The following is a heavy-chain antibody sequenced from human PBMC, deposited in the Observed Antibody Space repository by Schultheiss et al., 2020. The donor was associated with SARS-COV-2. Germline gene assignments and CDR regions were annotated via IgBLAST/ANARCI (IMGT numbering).Heavy chain of an antibody. V-gene: IGHV3-21*04. D-gene: IGHD3-10*01. CDR1: GFTFSSYS. CDR3: AKALYYYGMDV. J-gene: IGHJ6*02. Sequence: GGSLRLSCAASGFTFSSYSMNWVRQAPGKGLEWVSSISSSSSYIYYADSVKGRFTISRDNAKNSLYLQMNSLRAEDTALYYCAKALYYYGMDVWGQGTTVTVSS. CDR2: ISSSSSYI.